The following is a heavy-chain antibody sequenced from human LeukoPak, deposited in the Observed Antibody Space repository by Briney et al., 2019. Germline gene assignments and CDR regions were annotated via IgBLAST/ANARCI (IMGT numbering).Heavy chain of an antibody. CDR2: IRYDGSNK. D-gene: IGHD6-19*01. CDR1: GFTFSSYG. Sequence: GGSLRLSCAASGFTFSSYGMHWVRQAPGKGLEWVAFIRYDGSNKYYADSVKGRFTISRDNSKNTLYLQMNSLRAEDTAVYYCARGSILAMPIAVAGFDYWGQGTLVTVSS. J-gene: IGHJ4*02. V-gene: IGHV3-30*02. CDR3: ARGSILAMPIAVAGFDY.